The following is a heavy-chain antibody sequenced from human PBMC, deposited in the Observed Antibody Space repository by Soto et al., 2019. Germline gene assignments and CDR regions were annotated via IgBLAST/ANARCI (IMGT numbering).Heavy chain of an antibody. D-gene: IGHD3-22*01. Sequence: SLRLSCTASGFTFGDYAMSWFRQAPGKGLEWVGFIRSKAYGGTTEYAASVKGRFTISRDDSKSIAYLQMNSLKTEDTAVYYCTRVTMIVVVISDDAFDIWGQGTMVTVSS. V-gene: IGHV3-49*03. J-gene: IGHJ3*02. CDR3: TRVTMIVVVISDDAFDI. CDR2: IRSKAYGGTT. CDR1: GFTFGDYA.